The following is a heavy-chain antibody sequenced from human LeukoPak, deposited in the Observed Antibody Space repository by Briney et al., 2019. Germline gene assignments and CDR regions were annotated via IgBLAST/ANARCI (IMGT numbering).Heavy chain of an antibody. CDR1: GGSISSSSYY. CDR2: IYYSGST. Sequence: PSETLSLTCTVSGGSISSSSYYWGWIRQPPGKGLEWIGSIYYSGSTYYNPSLKSRVTISVDTSKNQFSLKLSSVTAADTAVYYCASVDSSADYYYYMDVWGKGTTVTVSS. D-gene: IGHD3-22*01. J-gene: IGHJ6*03. V-gene: IGHV4-39*07. CDR3: ASVDSSADYYYYMDV.